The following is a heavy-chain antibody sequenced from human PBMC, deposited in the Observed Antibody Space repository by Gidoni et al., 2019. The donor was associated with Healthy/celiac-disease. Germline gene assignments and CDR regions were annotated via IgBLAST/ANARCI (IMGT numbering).Heavy chain of an antibody. D-gene: IGHD3-10*01. J-gene: IGHJ5*02. CDR2: IWYDGSNK. Sequence: QVQLVESGGGVVQPGRSLRLSCAASGFTFSSHGMHWVRQAPGKGLEWVAVIWYDGSNKYYADSVKGRFTISRDNSKNTLYLQMNSLRAEDTAVYYCARGMVRGATMENWFDPWGQGTLVTVSS. V-gene: IGHV3-33*01. CDR3: ARGMVRGATMENWFDP. CDR1: GFTFSSHG.